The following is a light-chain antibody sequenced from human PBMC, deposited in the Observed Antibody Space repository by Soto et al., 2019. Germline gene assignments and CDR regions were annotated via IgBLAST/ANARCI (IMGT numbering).Light chain of an antibody. CDR2: GNS. CDR3: QSYDSSLSGWV. V-gene: IGLV1-40*01. CDR1: SSNIRAGYD. J-gene: IGLJ3*02. Sequence: QAVVTQPPSVSGAPGQRVTLSCTGSSSNIRAGYDVHWYQQLPGTAPKLLIYGNSNRPSGVPDRFSGSKSGTSASLAITGLQAEDEADYYCQSYDSSLSGWVFGGGTKLTVL.